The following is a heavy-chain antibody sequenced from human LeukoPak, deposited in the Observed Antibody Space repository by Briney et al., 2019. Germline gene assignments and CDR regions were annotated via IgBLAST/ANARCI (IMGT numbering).Heavy chain of an antibody. V-gene: IGHV3-7*01. CDR2: IKQDGSEK. CDR3: ARGGYCSSSSCYLDY. CDR1: GFTFSRYW. D-gene: IGHD2-2*01. Sequence: GGSLRLSCAASGFTFSRYWMTWVRQAPGKGLEWVASIKQDGSEKYYVDSVKGRFTISRDNAKNSLYLQMNSLRAEDTAVYYCARGGYCSSSSCYLDYWGQGTLVTVSS. J-gene: IGHJ4*02.